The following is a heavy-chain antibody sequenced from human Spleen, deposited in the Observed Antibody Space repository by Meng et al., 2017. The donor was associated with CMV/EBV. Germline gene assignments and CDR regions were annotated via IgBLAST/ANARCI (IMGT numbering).Heavy chain of an antibody. CDR1: GGSLSGYY. Sequence: SETLSLTCAVYGGSLSGYYWSWIRQPPGKGLEWIGEINHSGSTNYNPSLKSRVTISVDTSKNQFSLKLSSVTAADTAVYYCARGMDGSFDYWGQGTLVTVSS. V-gene: IGHV4-34*01. CDR3: ARGMDGSFDY. CDR2: INHSGST. D-gene: IGHD5-24*01. J-gene: IGHJ4*02.